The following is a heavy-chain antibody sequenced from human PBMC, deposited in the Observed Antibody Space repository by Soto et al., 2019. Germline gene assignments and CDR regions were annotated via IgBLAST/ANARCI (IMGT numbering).Heavy chain of an antibody. D-gene: IGHD2-15*01. J-gene: IGHJ4*02. CDR3: ATAVDGGFTF. CDR1: GFTFSVYA. V-gene: IGHV3-23*01. Sequence: EVRLLEAGGGLVQPGGSLRLSCAASGFTFSVYAMSWVRQAPGKGLEWVSGISGSGDSTHYADSVKGRFTVSRDNSKSMLTLQTDSLRAEDTAIYYCATAVDGGFTFWGQGTLVTVSS. CDR2: ISGSGDST.